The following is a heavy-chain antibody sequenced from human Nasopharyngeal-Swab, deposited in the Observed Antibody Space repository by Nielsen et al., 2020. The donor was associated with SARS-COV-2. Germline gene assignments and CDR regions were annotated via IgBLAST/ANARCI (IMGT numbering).Heavy chain of an antibody. CDR2: IKSKTDGGTT. Sequence: GESLKISCAASGFTFSNAWMSWVCQAPGKGLEWVGRIKSKTDGGTTDYAAPVKGRFTISRDDSKNTLYLQMNSLKTEDTAVYYCTTDRRFGESLDYWGQGTLVTVSS. V-gene: IGHV3-15*01. J-gene: IGHJ4*02. CDR3: TTDRRFGESLDY. D-gene: IGHD3-10*01. CDR1: GFTFSNAW.